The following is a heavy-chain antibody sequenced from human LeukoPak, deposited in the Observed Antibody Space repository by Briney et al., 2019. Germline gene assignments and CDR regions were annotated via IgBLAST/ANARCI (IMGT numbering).Heavy chain of an antibody. D-gene: IGHD5-18*01. J-gene: IGHJ4*02. CDR2: IYYSGST. CDR3: ARVSAVGYSYELDY. Sequence: SETLSLTCAVYGGSFSGYYWSWIRQPPGKGLEWIGYIYYSGSTNYNPSLKSRVTISVDTSKNQFSLKLSSVTAADTAVYYCARVSAVGYSYELDYWGQGTLVTVSS. CDR1: GGSFSGYY. V-gene: IGHV4-59*01.